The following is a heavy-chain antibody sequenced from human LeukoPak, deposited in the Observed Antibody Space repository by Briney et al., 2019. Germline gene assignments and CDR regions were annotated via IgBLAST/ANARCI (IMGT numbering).Heavy chain of an antibody. CDR2: ISSSGSNI. D-gene: IGHD5-18*01. Sequence: GGSLRLSCAASGFTFSDYYMSWLRQAPGEGLEWVSYISSSGSNIYYADSVKGRFTISRDNAKNSLYLQMNSLRAEDTAVYYCARVVDTAMVFDYWGQGTLVTVSS. V-gene: IGHV3-11*01. J-gene: IGHJ4*02. CDR3: ARVVDTAMVFDY. CDR1: GFTFSDYY.